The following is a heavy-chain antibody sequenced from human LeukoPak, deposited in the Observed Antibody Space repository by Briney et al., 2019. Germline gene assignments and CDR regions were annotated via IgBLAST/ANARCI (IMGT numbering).Heavy chain of an antibody. D-gene: IGHD2-15*01. CDR1: GFTFNIFG. V-gene: IGHV3-23*01. CDR2: ISGSGGST. CDR3: AKVNEDIVVVVAAPVFDY. J-gene: IGHJ4*02. Sequence: GRSLRLSCAASGFTFNIFGIHWVRQAPGKGLEWVSAISGSGGSTYYADSVKGRFTISRDNSKNTLYLQMNSLRAEDTAVYYCAKVNEDIVVVVAAPVFDYWGQGTLVTVSS.